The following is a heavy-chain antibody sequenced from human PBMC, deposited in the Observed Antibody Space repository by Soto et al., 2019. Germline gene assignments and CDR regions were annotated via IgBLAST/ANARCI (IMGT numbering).Heavy chain of an antibody. J-gene: IGHJ6*02. V-gene: IGHV1-69*13. CDR1: GYTFTGYY. D-gene: IGHD3-10*01. CDR2: IIPFSGTV. Sequence: SVKVSCKASGYTFTGYYMHWVRQAPGQGPEWMGGIIPFSGTVTYTQRFQGRLTLTAGEPTKTAYMELSSLRSEDTAVYYCARGSYDSYAGFFGMDVWGQGTKVTVSS. CDR3: ARGSYDSYAGFFGMDV.